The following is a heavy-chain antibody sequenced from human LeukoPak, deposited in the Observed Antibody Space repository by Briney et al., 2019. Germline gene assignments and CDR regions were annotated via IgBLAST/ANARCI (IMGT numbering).Heavy chain of an antibody. Sequence: SETLSLTCAVYGGSFSGYYWSWIRQPPGKGLEWIGEINHSGSINYNPSLKSRVTISVDTSKNQFSLKLSSVTAADTAVYYCARSAGYYRHNWFDPWGQGTLVTVSS. J-gene: IGHJ5*02. CDR3: ARSAGYYRHNWFDP. CDR1: GGSFSGYY. CDR2: INHSGSI. D-gene: IGHD3-9*01. V-gene: IGHV4-34*01.